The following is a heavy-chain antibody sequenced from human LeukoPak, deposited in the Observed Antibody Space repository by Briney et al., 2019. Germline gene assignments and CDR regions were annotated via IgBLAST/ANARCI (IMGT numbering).Heavy chain of an antibody. CDR3: ASRSYGDYDFDY. V-gene: IGHV1-2*02. J-gene: IGHJ4*02. CDR2: INPNSGGT. D-gene: IGHD4-17*01. CDR1: GYTFTGYY. Sequence: GASVKVSCKASGYTFTGYYMHWVRQAPGQGLEWMGWINPNSGGTNYAQKFQGGVTITRDTSASTAYMELSSLRSEDTAVYYCASRSYGDYDFDYWGQGTLVTVSS.